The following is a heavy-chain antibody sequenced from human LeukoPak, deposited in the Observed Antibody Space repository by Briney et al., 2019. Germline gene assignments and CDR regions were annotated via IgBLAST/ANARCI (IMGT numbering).Heavy chain of an antibody. CDR2: IKQDGSEK. D-gene: IGHD2-2*02. V-gene: IGHV3-7*01. Sequence: PGGSLRLSCAASGFTFSSYGMSWVRQAPGKGLEWVANIKQDGSEKYYVDSVKGRFTISRDNAKNSLYLQMNSLRAEDTAVYYCARDWEVGCSSTSCYMSGYMDVWGKGTTVTVSS. CDR3: ARDWEVGCSSTSCYMSGYMDV. CDR1: GFTFSSYG. J-gene: IGHJ6*03.